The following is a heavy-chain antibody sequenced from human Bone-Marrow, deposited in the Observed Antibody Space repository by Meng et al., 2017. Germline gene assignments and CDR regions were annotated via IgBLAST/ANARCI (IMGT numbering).Heavy chain of an antibody. D-gene: IGHD3-9*01. Sequence: ASVKVSCKASGYTFTSYGISWVRQAPGQGLEWMGWISAYNGNTNYAQKLQGRVTMTTDTSTSTAYMELRSLGSDDTAVYYCAGDYDILNGYYIPFDYWGQGTLVTVSS. CDR2: ISAYNGNT. CDR1: GYTFTSYG. CDR3: AGDYDILNGYYIPFDY. J-gene: IGHJ4*02. V-gene: IGHV1-18*01.